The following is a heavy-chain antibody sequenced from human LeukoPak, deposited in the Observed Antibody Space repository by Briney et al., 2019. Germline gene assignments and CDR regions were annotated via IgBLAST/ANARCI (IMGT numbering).Heavy chain of an antibody. V-gene: IGHV3-30*18. CDR1: GFTFSDYG. Sequence: GRSLRLSCAASGFTFSDYGMHWVRQAPGKGLEWVSLISTDGSDKDYADSVKGRFTLSRDNSKTTLYLQMNRLRAGDTAVYYCAKGLEGRWLVGIFDYWGQGTLVTVSS. D-gene: IGHD6-19*01. J-gene: IGHJ4*02. CDR3: AKGLEGRWLVGIFDY. CDR2: ISTDGSDK.